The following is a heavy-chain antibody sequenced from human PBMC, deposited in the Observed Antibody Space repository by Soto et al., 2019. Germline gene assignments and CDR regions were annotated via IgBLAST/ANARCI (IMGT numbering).Heavy chain of an antibody. CDR1: GFTFRRYW. Sequence: EVQLVESGGGLVQPGGSLRLSCAASGFTFRRYWMHWVRQAPGKGLVWVSRINIDGSTTTYADSVKGRFTISRDNAKNTLYLQMNSLRAEDTAVYYCASGEEYYYDSMAYWGQGTLVTVSS. J-gene: IGHJ4*02. V-gene: IGHV3-74*01. D-gene: IGHD3-22*01. CDR2: INIDGSTT. CDR3: ASGEEYYYDSMAY.